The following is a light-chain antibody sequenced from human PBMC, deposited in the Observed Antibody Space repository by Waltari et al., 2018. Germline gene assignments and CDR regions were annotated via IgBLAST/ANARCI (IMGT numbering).Light chain of an antibody. J-gene: IGLJ3*02. CDR1: SSNIGAGFA. V-gene: IGLV1-40*01. Sequence: QSVLTQPPSVSGAPGQRVTIPCPGSSSNIGAGFAVHWYQQLPGPAPTLPIYVNNNRPSGVPDRFAGSKSGTSASLAITGLQAEDEADYYCQSYGSDWVFGGGTKLTVL. CDR2: VNN. CDR3: QSYGSDWV.